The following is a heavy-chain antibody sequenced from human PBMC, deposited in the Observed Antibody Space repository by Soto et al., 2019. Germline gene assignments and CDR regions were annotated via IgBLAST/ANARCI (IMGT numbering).Heavy chain of an antibody. CDR3: ARADSDSLWFDP. D-gene: IGHD6-6*01. Sequence: SETLSLTCTVSGGSVSSGSYYWSWIRQPPGKGLEWVAYIYYSGSTTYNPSLKSRVAISMDTSKNQFSLKLSSVTAADTAIYYCARADSDSLWFDPWGQGTLVTVSS. CDR1: GGSVSSGSYY. V-gene: IGHV4-61*01. J-gene: IGHJ5*02. CDR2: IYYSGST.